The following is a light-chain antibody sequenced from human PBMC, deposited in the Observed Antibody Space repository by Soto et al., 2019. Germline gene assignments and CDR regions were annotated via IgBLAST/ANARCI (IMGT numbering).Light chain of an antibody. CDR3: QQRHSYPIT. Sequence: DIQLTQSPSFLSASVGDRVTITCRASQDISSYLAWYHQKQGKAPKLLIHTATTLQSGVPSRFSGSGSGTEFALTISSLQPEDFATYYCQQRHSYPITFGQGTRLETK. CDR2: TAT. V-gene: IGKV1-9*01. J-gene: IGKJ5*01. CDR1: QDISSY.